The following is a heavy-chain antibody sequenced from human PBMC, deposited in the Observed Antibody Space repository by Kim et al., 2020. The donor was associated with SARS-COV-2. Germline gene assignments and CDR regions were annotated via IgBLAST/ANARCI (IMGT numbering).Heavy chain of an antibody. V-gene: IGHV4-39*07. CDR1: GGSISSSSYY. CDR3: ARDGYDILTGYYEIDY. D-gene: IGHD3-9*01. CDR2: IYYSGST. Sequence: SETLSLTCTVSGGSISSSSYYWGWIRQPPGKGLEWIGSIYYSGSTYYNPSLKSRVTISVDTSKNQFSLKLSSVTAADTAVYYCARDGYDILTGYYEIDYWGQGTLVTVSS. J-gene: IGHJ4*02.